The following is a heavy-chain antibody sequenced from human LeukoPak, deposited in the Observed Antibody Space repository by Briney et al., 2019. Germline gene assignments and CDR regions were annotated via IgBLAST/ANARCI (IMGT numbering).Heavy chain of an antibody. V-gene: IGHV4-34*01. J-gene: IGHJ4*02. D-gene: IGHD3-22*01. Sequence: SETLSLTCAVYGGSFSGYYWSWLRQPPGKGLEWIGEINHSGSTNYNPSLKSRVTISVDTSKNQFSLKLSSVTAADTAVYYCARANSSGLVDYWGQGNLVTVSS. CDR3: ARANSSGLVDY. CDR2: INHSGST. CDR1: GGSFSGYY.